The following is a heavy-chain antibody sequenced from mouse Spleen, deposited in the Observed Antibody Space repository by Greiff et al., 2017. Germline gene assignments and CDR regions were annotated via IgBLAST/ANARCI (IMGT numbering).Heavy chain of an antibody. J-gene: IGHJ1*01. CDR2: INPNNGGT. V-gene: IGHV1-22*01. CDR3: AGRDWYFDV. Sequence: EVQRVESGPELVKPGASVKMSCKASGYTFTDYNMHWVKQSHGKSLEWIGYINPNNGGTSYNQKFKGKATLTVNKSSSTAYMELRSLTSEDSAVYYCAGRDWYFDVWGAGTTVTVSS. D-gene: IGHD4-1*01. CDR1: GYTFTDYN.